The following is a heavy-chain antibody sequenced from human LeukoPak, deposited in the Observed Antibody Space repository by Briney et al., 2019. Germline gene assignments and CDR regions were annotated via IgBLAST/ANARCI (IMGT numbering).Heavy chain of an antibody. D-gene: IGHD1-26*01. CDR1: GGTFSSYA. CDR3: ALCGRPWELFSGPYDY. CDR2: IIPIFGTA. Sequence: SVKVSCKASGGTFSSYAISWVRQAPGQGLEWMGGIIPIFGTANYAQKFQGRVTITADKSTSTAYMELSSLRSEDTAVYYCALCGRPWELFSGPYDYWGQGTLVTVSS. V-gene: IGHV1-69*06. J-gene: IGHJ4*02.